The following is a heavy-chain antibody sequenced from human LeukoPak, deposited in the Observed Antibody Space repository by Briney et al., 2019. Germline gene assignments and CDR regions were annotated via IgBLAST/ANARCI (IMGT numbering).Heavy chain of an antibody. CDR2: FNPNSGGP. D-gene: IGHD3-9*01. CDR3: AREKLRYFEKTGFDS. J-gene: IGHJ5*01. CDR1: GYTFTDYY. Sequence: ASVKVSCKASGYTFTDYYIQWVRQAPGQGLEWMGWFNPNSGGPDYAQKFQGRVTMTGDTSISSGYMELSRLISDDAAVYYCAREKLRYFEKTGFDSWGQGTLVTVSS. V-gene: IGHV1-2*02.